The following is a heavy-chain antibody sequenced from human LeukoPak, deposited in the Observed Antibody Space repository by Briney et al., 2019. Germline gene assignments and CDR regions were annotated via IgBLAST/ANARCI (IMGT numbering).Heavy chain of an antibody. CDR1: GGTFSSYA. CDR2: IIPIFGTA. Sequence: ASVKVSCKASGGTFSSYAISWVRQAPGQGLEWMGGIIPIFGTANYAQKFQGRVTITTDESTSTAYMELSSLRSEDTAVYYCARDDVEYSSSSGNWFDPWGQGTLVTVSS. CDR3: ARDDVEYSSSSGNWFDP. V-gene: IGHV1-69*05. D-gene: IGHD6-6*01. J-gene: IGHJ5*02.